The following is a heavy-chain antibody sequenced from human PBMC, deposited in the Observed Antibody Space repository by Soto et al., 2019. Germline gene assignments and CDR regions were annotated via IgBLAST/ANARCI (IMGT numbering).Heavy chain of an antibody. Sequence: GGSLRLSCAASGFTFSNAWMNWVRQAPGKGLEWVGRIKSKTDGGTTDYAAPVKGRFTISRDDSKNTLYLQMNSLKTEDTAVYYCTTDLAYDILTGYPVFFDYWGQGTLVTVSS. D-gene: IGHD3-9*01. CDR2: IKSKTDGGTT. J-gene: IGHJ4*02. CDR3: TTDLAYDILTGYPVFFDY. CDR1: GFTFSNAW. V-gene: IGHV3-15*07.